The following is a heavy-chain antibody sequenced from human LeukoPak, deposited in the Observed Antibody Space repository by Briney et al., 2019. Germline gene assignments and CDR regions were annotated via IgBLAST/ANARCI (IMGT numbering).Heavy chain of an antibody. Sequence: GRSLSLSCAASGFTVDDYGIHSVRHAARNGLEWGSCISWNSGSIGHADSVKGRFIISRDNAKNSLYLQMNSLRAEDTALYYCAKGLMTTVTTNNWFDPWGQGTLVTVSS. CDR3: AKGLMTTVTTNNWFDP. CDR2: ISWNSGSI. V-gene: IGHV3-9*01. CDR1: GFTVDDYG. D-gene: IGHD4-17*01. J-gene: IGHJ5*02.